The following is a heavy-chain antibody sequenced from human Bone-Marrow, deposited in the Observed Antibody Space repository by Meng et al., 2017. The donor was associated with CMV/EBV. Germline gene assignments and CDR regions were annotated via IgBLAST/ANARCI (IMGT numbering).Heavy chain of an antibody. CDR1: FAFSNAW. CDR2: IKSKTDGGTT. J-gene: IGHJ4*02. CDR3: TTELLFGVVAANFDY. D-gene: IGHD2-15*01. Sequence: FAFSNAWMSWVRQAPGKGLEWVGRIKSKTDGGTTDYAAPVQGRFTISRDDSRNTLYLQMNSLKTEDTAVYYCTTELLFGVVAANFDYWGQGTLVTVSS. V-gene: IGHV3-15*01.